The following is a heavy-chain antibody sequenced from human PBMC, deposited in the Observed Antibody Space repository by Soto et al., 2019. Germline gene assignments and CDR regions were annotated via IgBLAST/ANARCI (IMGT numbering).Heavy chain of an antibody. CDR2: IIPIFGTA. Sequence: GASVKVSCKASGGTFSSYAISWVRQAPGQGLEWMGGIIPIFGTANYAQKFQGRVTITADESTSTAYMELSSLRSEDTAVYYCASSSKRGYCSGGSCYNAYYYGMDVWGQGTTVTVSS. CDR3: ASSSKRGYCSGGSCYNAYYYGMDV. CDR1: GGTFSSYA. V-gene: IGHV1-69*13. D-gene: IGHD2-15*01. J-gene: IGHJ6*02.